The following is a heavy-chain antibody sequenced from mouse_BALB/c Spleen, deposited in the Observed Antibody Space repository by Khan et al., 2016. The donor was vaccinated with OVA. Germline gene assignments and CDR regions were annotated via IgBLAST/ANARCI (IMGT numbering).Heavy chain of an antibody. D-gene: IGHD1-1*01. CDR2: ITYSGVT. CDR3: ARGNYYGYYVDY. V-gene: IGHV3-2*02. J-gene: IGHJ2*01. Sequence: VQLKQSGPGLVKPSQSLSLTCTVTGYTITSGYTWNWIRQFPGNKLEWMGYITYSGVTSYTPYLKNRSSITREQSQTQFFLQLNYVTTEDTATYYCARGNYYGYYVDYRGQGTTLPVSS. CDR1: GYTITSGYT.